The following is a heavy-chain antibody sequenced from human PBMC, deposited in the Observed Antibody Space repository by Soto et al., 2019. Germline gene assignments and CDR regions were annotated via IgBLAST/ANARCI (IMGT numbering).Heavy chain of an antibody. CDR1: GYSFTSYW. D-gene: IGHD3-22*01. J-gene: IGHJ5*02. V-gene: IGHV5-51*01. Sequence: GESLKISCKGSGYSFTSYWIGWVRQMPGKGLEWMGIIYPGDSDTRYSPSFQGQVTISADKSISTAYLQWSSLKASDTAMYYCASLRYYYDSSGYYYRWFDPWGQGTLVTAPQ. CDR2: IYPGDSDT. CDR3: ASLRYYYDSSGYYYRWFDP.